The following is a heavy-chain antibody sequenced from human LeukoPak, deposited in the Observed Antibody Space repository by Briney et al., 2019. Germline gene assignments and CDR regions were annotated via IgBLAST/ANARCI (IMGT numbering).Heavy chain of an antibody. V-gene: IGHV4-34*01. CDR2: INHSGST. J-gene: IGHJ5*02. D-gene: IGHD5-18*01. Sequence: PSETLSLTCAVYGGSFSGYYWSWIRQPPGKGLEWIGEINHSGSTNYNPSLKSRVTISVDTSKNQFSLKLSSVTAADTAVYYCARKRNGYMANNWFDPWGQGTLVTVSS. CDR1: GGSFSGYY. CDR3: ARKRNGYMANNWFDP.